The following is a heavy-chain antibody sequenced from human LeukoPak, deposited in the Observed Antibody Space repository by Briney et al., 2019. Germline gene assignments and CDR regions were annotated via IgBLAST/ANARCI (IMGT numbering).Heavy chain of an antibody. V-gene: IGHV3-30-3*01. Sequence: GGSLRLSCAASGFTFSRYAMDWVRQAPGKGLEWVAFISYDGSNKYYADSVKGRFTISRDNSKNTVYLQMNSLRVEDTAVYYCARDSPGANCGSSYFDSWGQGTLVTVSS. J-gene: IGHJ4*02. CDR2: ISYDGSNK. CDR3: ARDSPGANCGSSYFDS. CDR1: GFTFSRYA. D-gene: IGHD7-27*01.